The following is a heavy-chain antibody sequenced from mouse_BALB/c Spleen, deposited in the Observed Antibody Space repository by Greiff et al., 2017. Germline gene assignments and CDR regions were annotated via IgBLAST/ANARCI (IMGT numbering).Heavy chain of an antibody. CDR2: ISSGSSTI. CDR1: GFTFSSFG. Sequence: EVKLMESGGGLVQPGGSRKLSCAASGFTFSSFGMHWVRQAPEKGLEWVAYISSGSSTIYYADTVKGRFTISRDNPKNTLFLQMTSLRSEDTAMYYCARAGDYDDFYAMDYWGQGTSVTVSS. CDR3: ARAGDYDDFYAMDY. V-gene: IGHV5-17*02. J-gene: IGHJ4*01. D-gene: IGHD2-4*01.